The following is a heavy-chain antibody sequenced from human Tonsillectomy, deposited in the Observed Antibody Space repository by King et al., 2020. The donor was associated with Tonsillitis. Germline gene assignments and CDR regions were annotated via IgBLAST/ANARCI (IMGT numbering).Heavy chain of an antibody. Sequence: QLVQSGGGLVQPGGSLRLSCAASGFTFSSYSMSLGRQAPGKGLEWGSAIMGSVGSTYYADSVKGRFTISRDNSKNTLYLQMNSLRAEDTAVYYCAKYSSGWSDDAFDIWGQGTMVTVSS. CDR1: GFTFSSYS. D-gene: IGHD6-19*01. J-gene: IGHJ3*02. CDR2: IMGSVGST. V-gene: IGHV3-23*04. CDR3: AKYSSGWSDDAFDI.